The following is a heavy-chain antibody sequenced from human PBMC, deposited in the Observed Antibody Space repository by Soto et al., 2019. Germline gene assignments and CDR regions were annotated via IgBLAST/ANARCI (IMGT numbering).Heavy chain of an antibody. V-gene: IGHV4-4*07. D-gene: IGHD3-10*01. Sequence: SETLSLTCTVSGVSITSYYWNWIRQPAGKGLEWIGRTFNRGSTSYNPSLKSRVTVSIDTSENQFSLRVTSVTAADTAVYYCARDTGYSYGATLDYWGQGTLVTVSS. CDR1: GVSITSYY. CDR2: TFNRGST. CDR3: ARDTGYSYGATLDY. J-gene: IGHJ4*02.